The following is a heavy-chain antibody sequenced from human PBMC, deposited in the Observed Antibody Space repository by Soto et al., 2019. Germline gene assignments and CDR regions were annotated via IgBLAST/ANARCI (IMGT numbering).Heavy chain of an antibody. J-gene: IGHJ4*02. CDR3: ARDWVPPDYDFWSGYVFDY. V-gene: IGHV3-23*01. Sequence: GGSLRLSCAASGFTFSSYAMSWFRQAPGKGLEWVSAISGSGGSTYYADSVKGRFTISRDNSKNTLYLQMNSLRAEDTAVYYCARDWVPPDYDFWSGYVFDYWGQGTLVTVSS. CDR2: ISGSGGST. CDR1: GFTFSSYA. D-gene: IGHD3-3*01.